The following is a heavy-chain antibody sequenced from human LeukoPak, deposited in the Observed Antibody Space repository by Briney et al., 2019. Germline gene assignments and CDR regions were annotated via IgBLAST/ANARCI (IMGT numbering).Heavy chain of an antibody. J-gene: IGHJ4*02. V-gene: IGHV3-48*03. CDR1: GFTFSSYE. CDR2: ISSSDNTI. Sequence: GGSLRLSCAASGFTFSSYEMNWVRQAPGKGLEWVSYISSSDNTIYYADSVKGRFTISRDNAKNSLYLQMNSLRAEDTAVYYCASYDFWSGYGDYWGQGTLVTVSP. D-gene: IGHD3-3*01. CDR3: ASYDFWSGYGDY.